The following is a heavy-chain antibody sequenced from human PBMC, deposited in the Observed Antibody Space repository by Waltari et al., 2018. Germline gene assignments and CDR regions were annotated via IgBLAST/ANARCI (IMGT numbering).Heavy chain of an antibody. CDR2: IRSKTYYGTA. Sequence: VRLVEPGGGLVEPGRSLRLSCSTSGFTFGYYGISWLRQASGKGLGWVGFIRSKTYYGTAEYAAYMKGRFIISRDDSKSVAYLQMNNLKPEDTAVYYCARVEGSFWSGYRFDSWGQGTPVTVSS. D-gene: IGHD3-3*01. CDR3: ARVEGSFWSGYRFDS. CDR1: GFTFGYYG. V-gene: IGHV3-49*03. J-gene: IGHJ4*02.